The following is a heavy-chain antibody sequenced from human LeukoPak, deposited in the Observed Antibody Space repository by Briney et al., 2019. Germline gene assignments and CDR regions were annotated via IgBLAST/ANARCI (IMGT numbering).Heavy chain of an antibody. J-gene: IGHJ3*02. Sequence: GGSLRLSCEASGFTFRSFAMSWVRQAPGKGLEWVGRIKRQSDGGTPEYAAPAKGRFIISRDDSKNILYLDMNSLSTEDTAFYYCTTEEHYYGHHSFLIWGQGTLVTVSS. D-gene: IGHD3-10*01. CDR3: TTEEHYYGHHSFLI. V-gene: IGHV3-15*01. CDR1: GFTFRSFA. CDR2: IKRQSDGGTP.